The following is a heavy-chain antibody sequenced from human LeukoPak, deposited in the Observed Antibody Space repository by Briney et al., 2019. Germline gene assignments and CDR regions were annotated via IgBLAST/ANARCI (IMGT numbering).Heavy chain of an antibody. J-gene: IGHJ4*02. CDR2: IYYSGST. D-gene: IGHD6-13*01. V-gene: IGHV4-59*08. CDR1: GASISSYY. CDR3: ARSSPVPRGQQLVPSPEY. Sequence: SETLSLTCTVSGASISSYYWSWIRQPPGKGLEWIGYIYYSGSTNYNPSLKSRVTISVDTSKNQFSLKLSSVTTADTAVYYCARSSPVPRGQQLVPSPEYWGQGTLVTVSS.